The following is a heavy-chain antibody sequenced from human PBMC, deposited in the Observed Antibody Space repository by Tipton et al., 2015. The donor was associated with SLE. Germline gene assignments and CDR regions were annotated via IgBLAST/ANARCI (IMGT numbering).Heavy chain of an antibody. CDR3: AKDRSAAAQGWYFDL. V-gene: IGHV3-23*01. D-gene: IGHD2-2*01. Sequence: SLRLSCAASGFTFSSYGMHWVRQAPGKGLEWVSAISGSGGSTYYADSVKGRFTISRDNSKNPLYLQMNSLRAEDTAVYYCAKDRSAAAQGWYFDLWGRGTLVTVSS. CDR2: ISGSGGST. J-gene: IGHJ2*01. CDR1: GFTFSSYG.